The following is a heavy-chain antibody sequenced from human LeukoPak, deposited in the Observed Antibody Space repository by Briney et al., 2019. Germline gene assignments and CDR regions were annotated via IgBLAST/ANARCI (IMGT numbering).Heavy chain of an antibody. J-gene: IGHJ4*02. CDR1: GYSISSGYY. CDR3: ARQTGSGLFILP. CDR2: IYHSGRT. D-gene: IGHD3/OR15-3a*01. V-gene: IGHV4-38-2*02. Sequence: SETLSLTCTVSGYSISSGYYWGWIRQPPGKGLEWNGSIYHSGRTFYNPSLKSRVTISVDTSKNQFSLKLTSVTAADTAVYYCARQTGSGLFILPGGQGTLVTVSS.